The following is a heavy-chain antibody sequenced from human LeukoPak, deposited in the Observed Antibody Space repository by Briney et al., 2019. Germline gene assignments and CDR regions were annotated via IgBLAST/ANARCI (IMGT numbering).Heavy chain of an antibody. CDR1: GYTFTSYD. CDR3: ARASRTYFGDYLYYFDS. J-gene: IGHJ4*02. CDR2: MNPKSGNT. Sequence: ASVKVSCKASGYTFTSYDINWVRQAAGQGLEWMGWMNPKSGNTGYAQNFRGRVTMTRNTSITTSYMELSSLRSEDTAVYFCARASRTYFGDYLYYFDSWGQGTQVTVSS. D-gene: IGHD4-17*01. V-gene: IGHV1-8*01.